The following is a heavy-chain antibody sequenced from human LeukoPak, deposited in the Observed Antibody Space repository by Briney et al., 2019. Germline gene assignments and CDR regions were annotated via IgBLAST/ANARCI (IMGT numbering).Heavy chain of an antibody. CDR2: ISGSGGST. V-gene: IGHV3-23*01. CDR3: AKFRGVVLGATDYFDY. D-gene: IGHD1-26*01. Sequence: GGSLRLSCAASGFTFSSYAMSWVRQAPGKGLEWVSAISGSGGSTYYADSVKGRFTISRDNSKNTLYLQMNSLRAEDTAVYYCAKFRGVVLGATDYFDYWGQGTLVTVSS. J-gene: IGHJ4*02. CDR1: GFTFSSYA.